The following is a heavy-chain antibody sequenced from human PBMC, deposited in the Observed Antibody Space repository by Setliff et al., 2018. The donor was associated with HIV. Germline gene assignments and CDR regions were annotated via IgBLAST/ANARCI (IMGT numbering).Heavy chain of an antibody. Sequence: PSETLSLTCTVSGGSISSYYWSWIRQPPGKGLEWIGSIYYSGSTKYNPSLKSRVTISLDMSKNQFSLKLNSVTAADTATYYCARLGYYNFWSGYWTDYWGHGTLVTVSS. CDR2: IYYSGST. V-gene: IGHV4-59*08. J-gene: IGHJ4*01. CDR1: GGSISSYY. D-gene: IGHD3-3*01. CDR3: ARLGYYNFWSGYWTDY.